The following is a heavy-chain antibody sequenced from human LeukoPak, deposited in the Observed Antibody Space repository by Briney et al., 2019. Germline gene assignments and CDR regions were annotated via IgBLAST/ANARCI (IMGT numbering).Heavy chain of an antibody. D-gene: IGHD1-1*01. V-gene: IGHV4-59*12. Sequence: SETLSLTCTVSGGSISSYYWNWIRQPPGKGLEWIGYIYYSGGTNYNPSLKSRVTISVDTSKNQFSLKLSSVTAADTAVYYCAIHGTDSTNGTIDYWGQGTLVTVSS. CDR2: IYYSGGT. CDR3: AIHGTDSTNGTIDY. J-gene: IGHJ4*02. CDR1: GGSISSYY.